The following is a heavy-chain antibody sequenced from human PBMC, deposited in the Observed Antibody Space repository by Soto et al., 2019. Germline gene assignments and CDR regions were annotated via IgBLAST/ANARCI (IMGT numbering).Heavy chain of an antibody. J-gene: IGHJ6*02. CDR2: IDPSDSYT. Sequence: PGESLKISCNGSGYSFTIYWISWVRQMPGKGLEWMGRIDPSDSYTNYSPSFQGHDTISADESISTAYLQWSSLKASDTAMYYCARRGLSGMVVAALDVWGQGTTVTVSS. V-gene: IGHV5-10-1*01. CDR1: GYSFTIYW. D-gene: IGHD2-15*01. CDR3: ARRGLSGMVVAALDV.